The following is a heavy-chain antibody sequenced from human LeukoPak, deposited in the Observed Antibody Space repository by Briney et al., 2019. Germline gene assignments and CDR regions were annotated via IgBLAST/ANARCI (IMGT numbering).Heavy chain of an antibody. D-gene: IGHD4-23*01. CDR2: ISWNSGSI. Sequence: PGGSLRLSCAASGFTFSAFWMHWVRQAPGKGLEWVSGISWNSGSIGYADSVKGRFTISRDNAKNSLYLQMNSLRAEDTAFYYCAKDTGGNSFYYFDYWGLGTLVAVSS. V-gene: IGHV3-9*01. CDR1: GFTFSAFW. J-gene: IGHJ4*02. CDR3: AKDTGGNSFYYFDY.